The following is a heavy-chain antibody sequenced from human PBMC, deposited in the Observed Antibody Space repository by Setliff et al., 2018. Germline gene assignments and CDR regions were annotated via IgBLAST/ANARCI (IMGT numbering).Heavy chain of an antibody. CDR3: ARESATIGEFPLYYFDK. CDR1: GGSISSGGFY. D-gene: IGHD3-10*01. CDR2: FHTGGAT. Sequence: NPSETLSLTCSVSGGSISSGGFYWSWIRQSAGRGLDWIGHFHTGGATDYNLSLKSRVTISLDSSKNQFSLRLSSVTAADAAVYFCARESATIGEFPLYYFDKWGQGIPVTVSS. V-gene: IGHV4-61*09. J-gene: IGHJ4*02.